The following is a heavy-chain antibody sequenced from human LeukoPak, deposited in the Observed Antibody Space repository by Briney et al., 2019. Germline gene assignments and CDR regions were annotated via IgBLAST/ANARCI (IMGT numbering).Heavy chain of an antibody. Sequence: GSLRLSCAASGFTVSSNYMSWVRQPPGKGLEWIGEINHSGSTNYNPSLKSRVAISVDTSKNQFSLKLSSVTAADTAVYYRARGPVLRFLEWLLADAFDIWGQGTMVTVSS. CDR1: GFTVSSNY. V-gene: IGHV4-34*01. CDR2: INHSGST. CDR3: ARGPVLRFLEWLLADAFDI. D-gene: IGHD3-3*01. J-gene: IGHJ3*02.